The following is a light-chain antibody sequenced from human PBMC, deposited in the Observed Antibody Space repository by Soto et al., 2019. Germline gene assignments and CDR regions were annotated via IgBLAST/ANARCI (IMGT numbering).Light chain of an antibody. J-gene: IGKJ4*01. CDR3: QQSYDTLLS. V-gene: IGKV1-39*01. CDR1: QNINTF. CDR2: GAS. Sequence: DIEMTQSPSSLSASVGDRITISCRASQNINTFLNWYQQKGGKAPKLLIHGASSLQSGVPLRFSGSGSGTDFSLTIRSLQPEDFATYYCQQSYDTLLSFGGGTKVEIK.